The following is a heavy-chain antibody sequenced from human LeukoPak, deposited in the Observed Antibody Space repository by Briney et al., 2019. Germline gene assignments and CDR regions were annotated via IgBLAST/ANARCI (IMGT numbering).Heavy chain of an antibody. V-gene: IGHV3-74*01. CDR2: INSDGSNT. Sequence: GGSLRLSCAASGFPFSNYWMHWVRQAPGKGLVWVSRINSDGSNTVYADSVKGRFTISRDNAKNTLYLQINSLGAEDSAVYYCARDRGGGSGYDYWGQGTPDTVSS. CDR1: GFPFSNYW. D-gene: IGHD2-15*01. J-gene: IGHJ4*02. CDR3: ARDRGGGSGYDY.